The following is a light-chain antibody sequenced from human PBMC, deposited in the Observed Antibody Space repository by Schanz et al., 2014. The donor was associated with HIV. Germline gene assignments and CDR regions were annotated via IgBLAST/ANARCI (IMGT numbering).Light chain of an antibody. V-gene: IGKV3D-15*01. CDR1: QSVSTK. Sequence: EIVMTQTPATLSVSPGERATLSCRASQSVSTKLAWYQQKPGQAPRLLIYGASSRATGIPDRFSGSGSGTDFTLTISRLEPEDFATYYCQHYDISRGTFGGGTKVEIK. CDR2: GAS. CDR3: QHYDISRGT. J-gene: IGKJ4*01.